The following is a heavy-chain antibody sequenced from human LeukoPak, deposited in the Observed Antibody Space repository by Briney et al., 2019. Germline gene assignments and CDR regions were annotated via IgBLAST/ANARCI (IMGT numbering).Heavy chain of an antibody. V-gene: IGHV1-69*13. Sequence: GASVKVSCEASGGTFSSYAISWVRQAPGPGLEWMGGIIPIFGTANYAQKFQGRVTITADESTSTAYMELSSLRSEDTAVYYCARAPPYYDSSGYFDYWGQGTLVTVSS. CDR2: IIPIFGTA. CDR3: ARAPPYYDSSGYFDY. CDR1: GGTFSSYA. J-gene: IGHJ4*02. D-gene: IGHD3-22*01.